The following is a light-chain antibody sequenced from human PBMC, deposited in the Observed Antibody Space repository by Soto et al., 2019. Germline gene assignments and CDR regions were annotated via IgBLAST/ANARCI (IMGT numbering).Light chain of an antibody. J-gene: IGKJ2*01. CDR1: QSVSSSY. V-gene: IGKV3-20*01. Sequence: EIVLTQSPGTLSLSPGERATLSCRASQSVSSSYLAWYQQKPGQAPRLLIYGASSRATGIPDRFSGSGSGTDFTLAISRLETVDLAVDDCQQYGSSPVYTFGQGTKLEIK. CDR2: GAS. CDR3: QQYGSSPVYT.